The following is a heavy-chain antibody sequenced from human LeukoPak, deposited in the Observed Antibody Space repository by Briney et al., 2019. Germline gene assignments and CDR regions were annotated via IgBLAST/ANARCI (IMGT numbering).Heavy chain of an antibody. CDR1: GGSFSGYY. V-gene: IGHV4-34*01. D-gene: IGHD2-2*01. CDR3: ARGRNAQLPRGYYYYYGMDV. Sequence: SESLSLTCAVYGGSFSGYYWSWIRQPPGKGLEWMGEINHSGSTNYNPSFKSRVTISVATSKNQYTLKLSTVTAADTAVSYCARGRNAQLPRGYYYYYGMDVWGKGTTVTVSS. CDR2: INHSGST. J-gene: IGHJ6*04.